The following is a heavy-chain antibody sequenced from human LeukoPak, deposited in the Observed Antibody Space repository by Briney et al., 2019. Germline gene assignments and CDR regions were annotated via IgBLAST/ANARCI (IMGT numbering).Heavy chain of an antibody. CDR3: AKTGERDY. J-gene: IGHJ4*02. V-gene: IGHV3-7*01. D-gene: IGHD7-27*01. Sequence: GGSLRLSCAASGFTFNKSWMSWVRQAPGKGPEWVANIKEDGTQKYYVDSVRGRFTISRGNAENSLYLQVNSLRDEDTAVYYCAKTGERDYWGRGTLVTVSS. CDR2: IKEDGTQK. CDR1: GFTFNKSW.